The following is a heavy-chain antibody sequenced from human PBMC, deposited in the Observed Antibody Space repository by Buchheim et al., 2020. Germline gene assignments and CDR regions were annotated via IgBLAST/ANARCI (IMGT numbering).Heavy chain of an antibody. CDR3: ARNVGSSYYYGMDV. Sequence: EVQPVESGGGLVKPGGSLRLSCAASGFTFSTYSMNWVRQAPGKGLEWVSCITGTSSYTHSADSVKGRFTISRDNAKNSMYLQMNSLRAEDTAVYYCARNVGSSYYYGMDVWGQGTT. J-gene: IGHJ6*02. D-gene: IGHD3-10*01. CDR1: GFTFSTYS. V-gene: IGHV3-21*01. CDR2: ITGTSSYT.